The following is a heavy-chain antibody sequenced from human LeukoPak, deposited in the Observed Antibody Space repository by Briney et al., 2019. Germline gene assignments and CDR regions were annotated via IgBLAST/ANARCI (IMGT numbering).Heavy chain of an antibody. CDR1: GCTFSSCS. D-gene: IGHD1-26*01. CDR2: ISSSSSYI. V-gene: IGHV3-21*01. J-gene: IGHJ4*02. Sequence: GGSLRLSCGACGCTFSSCSMNWVRQARGGGLEWVSSISSSSSYIYYADSLKGRFTISRDNAKNSLYLQMNSLRAEDTAVYYCARDPVEWELLLDYWGQGTLVTVSS. CDR3: ARDPVEWELLLDY.